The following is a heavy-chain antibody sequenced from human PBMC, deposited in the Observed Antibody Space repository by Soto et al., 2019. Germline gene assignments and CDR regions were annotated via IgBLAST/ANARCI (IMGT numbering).Heavy chain of an antibody. J-gene: IGHJ4*02. CDR3: ASVLSGDKVDQ. D-gene: IGHD2-21*01. V-gene: IGHV4-30-4*01. Sequence: QVQLQESGPGLVKPSQTLSLTCTVSGGSISAGAYYWSWIRQPPGKGLEWIGPIYDSGNTYNNPSLERRLTISGYTSETLFSMNLNSVTAADTAVYFCASVLSGDKVDQGGQGTLVTVS. CDR1: GGSISAGAYY. CDR2: IYDSGNT.